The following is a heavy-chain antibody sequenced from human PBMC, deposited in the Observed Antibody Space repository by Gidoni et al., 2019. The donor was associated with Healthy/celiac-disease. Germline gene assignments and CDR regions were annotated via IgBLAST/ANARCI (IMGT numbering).Heavy chain of an antibody. D-gene: IGHD4-17*01. CDR3: AKDVVTTDLGY. CDR1: GFTFSSYG. CDR2: IRYDGSNK. V-gene: IGHV3-30*02. J-gene: IGHJ4*02. Sequence: QVQLVESGGGVVQPGGSLRLSCAASGFTFSSYGIHWVRQAPGKGLEWVAFIRYDGSNKYYADSVKGRFTISRDNSKNTLYLQMNSLRAEDTAVYYCAKDVVTTDLGYWGQGTLVTVSS.